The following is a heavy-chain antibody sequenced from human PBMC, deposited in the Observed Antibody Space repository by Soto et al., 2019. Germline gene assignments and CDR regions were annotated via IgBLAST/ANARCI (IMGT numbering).Heavy chain of an antibody. CDR2: IIPIFGTA. V-gene: IGHV1-69*01. CDR3: ATYPEAYYDYVWGSSY. CDR1: GGTFSSYA. Sequence: QVQLVQSGAEVKKPGSSVKVSCKASGGTFSSYAISWVRQAPGQGLEWMGGIIPIFGTANYAQKFQGRVTITADESTSTGYMGLSSLRSEDTAVYYCATYPEAYYDYVWGSSYWGQGTLVTISS. J-gene: IGHJ4*02. D-gene: IGHD3-16*01.